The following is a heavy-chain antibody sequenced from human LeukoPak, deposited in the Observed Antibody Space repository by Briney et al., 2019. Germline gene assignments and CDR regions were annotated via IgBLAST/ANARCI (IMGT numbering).Heavy chain of an antibody. CDR1: DVSISSYY. V-gene: IGHV4-59*01. Sequence: SETLSLTCTVSDVSISSYYWSWIRQPPGKGLEWIGYIYYSGSTNYNPSLKSRVTISVDTSKNQFSLKLSSVTAADTAVYYCARDVFRSKGYFDYWGQGTLVTVSS. CDR3: ARDVFRSKGYFDY. D-gene: IGHD3-3*01. CDR2: IYYSGST. J-gene: IGHJ4*02.